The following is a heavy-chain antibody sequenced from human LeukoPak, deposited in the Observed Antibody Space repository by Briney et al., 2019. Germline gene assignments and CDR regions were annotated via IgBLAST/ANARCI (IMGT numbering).Heavy chain of an antibody. V-gene: IGHV3-74*01. CDR2: VNIGGTTT. CDR3: ARDSYELGATFDY. Sequence: PGGSLRLSCAASGFTFTRYWMHWVRDVPGKGLVWVSRVNIGGTTTNYADSVKGRFTVSRDNAKNTLFLQLSSLRVEDTAVYYCARDSYELGATFDYWGQGTLVTVSS. J-gene: IGHJ4*02. CDR1: GFTFTRYW. D-gene: IGHD1-26*01.